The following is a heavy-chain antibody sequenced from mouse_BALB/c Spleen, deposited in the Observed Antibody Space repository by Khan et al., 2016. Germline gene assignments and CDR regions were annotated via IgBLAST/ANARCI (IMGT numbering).Heavy chain of an antibody. CDR3: ARWGYGSSYGYAMDC. Sequence: EVQLQESGPSLVKPSQTLSLTCSVTGDSITSGYWNWIRKFPGNKLEYMGYISYSGSTYYNQSLKSRISITRDTSKNQYYLQLNSVTTEDTATYYCARWGYGSSYGYAMDCWGQGTSVTVSS. CDR2: ISYSGST. D-gene: IGHD1-1*01. V-gene: IGHV3-8*02. J-gene: IGHJ4*01. CDR1: GDSITSGY.